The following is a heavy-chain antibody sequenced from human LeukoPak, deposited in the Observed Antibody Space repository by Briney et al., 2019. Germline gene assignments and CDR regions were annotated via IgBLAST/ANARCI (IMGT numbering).Heavy chain of an antibody. Sequence: GGFLRLSCAASGFTVSSNYMSWVRQAPGKGLEWVSVIYSGGSTYYADSVKGRFTISRDNTKNTLYLQMNSLRAEDTAFYYCARRSAPCGLDYWGQGTLVTVSS. CDR1: GFTVSSNY. J-gene: IGHJ4*02. CDR2: IYSGGST. D-gene: IGHD3/OR15-3a*01. V-gene: IGHV3-53*01. CDR3: ARRSAPCGLDY.